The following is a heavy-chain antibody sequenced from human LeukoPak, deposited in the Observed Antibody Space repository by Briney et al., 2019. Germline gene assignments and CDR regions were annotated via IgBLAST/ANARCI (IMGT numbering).Heavy chain of an antibody. CDR1: GFTFSSYS. CDR3: ARSIAVAGDL. V-gene: IGHV3-21*01. Sequence: PGGSLRLSCAASGFTFSSYSMNWVRLAPGKGLEWVSSISSSSRYIYFADSLKGRFTIYRDNAKNSLYLQMNSLRAEDTAVYYCARSIAVAGDLWGQGTMVTVSS. J-gene: IGHJ3*01. CDR2: ISSSSRYI. D-gene: IGHD6-19*01.